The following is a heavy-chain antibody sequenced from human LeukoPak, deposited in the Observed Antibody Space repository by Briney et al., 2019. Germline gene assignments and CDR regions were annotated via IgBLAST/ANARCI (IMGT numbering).Heavy chain of an antibody. V-gene: IGHV3-23*01. CDR2: ISGSGVST. Sequence: GGSLRLSCAASGFTFSSYSMSWVRQAPGKGLEWVSAISGSGVSTYFAGSVKGRFTISRDNAKNPLYLQMNSLRAEDTAVYYWAKRSGGDDYWGQGTMVTVSS. D-gene: IGHD6-19*01. CDR1: GFTFSSYS. J-gene: IGHJ4*02. CDR3: AKRSGGDDY.